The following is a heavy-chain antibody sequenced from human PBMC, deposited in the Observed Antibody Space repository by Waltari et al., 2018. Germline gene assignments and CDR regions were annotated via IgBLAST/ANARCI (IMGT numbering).Heavy chain of an antibody. CDR3: ARLPGWRCLEWLLANDAFDI. CDR2: INHTGST. Sequence: QVQLQQWGAGLLKPSETLSLTCAVYGGSFSGYYWSWIRQPPGKGLEWNGEINHTGSTNDNPARRSRLTISVDTAKNQFSLKLSSVTAADTAVYYCARLPGWRCLEWLLANDAFDIWGQGTMVTVSS. J-gene: IGHJ3*02. D-gene: IGHD3-3*01. V-gene: IGHV4-34*01. CDR1: GGSFSGYY.